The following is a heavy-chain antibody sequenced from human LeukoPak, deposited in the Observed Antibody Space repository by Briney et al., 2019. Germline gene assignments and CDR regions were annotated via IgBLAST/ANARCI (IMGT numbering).Heavy chain of an antibody. CDR2: IRYDGSNK. CDR3: AKDSRPLTLDGDYPDY. CDR1: GFTFSSYG. Sequence: GGSLRLSCAASGFTFSSYGMHWVRQAPGKGLDWVAFIRYDGSNKYYADSVKGRFTISRDNSKNTLYLQMNSLRAEDTAVYYCAKDSRPLTLDGDYPDYRGQGTLVTVSS. J-gene: IGHJ4*02. V-gene: IGHV3-30*02. D-gene: IGHD4-17*01.